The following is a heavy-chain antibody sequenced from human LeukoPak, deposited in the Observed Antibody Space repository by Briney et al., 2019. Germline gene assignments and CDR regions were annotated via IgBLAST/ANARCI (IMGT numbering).Heavy chain of an antibody. Sequence: GGSLRLSCAASGFTLSSYAMSWVRQAPGKGLEWVSAISDSGNTYHADSVKGRFTISRDSSKSTLFLQMNRLRPEDAAVYYCAKAPVTTCRGAYCYPFDYWGQGTLVTVSS. CDR1: GFTLSSYA. V-gene: IGHV3-23*01. CDR3: AKAPVTTCRGAYCYPFDY. D-gene: IGHD2-21*01. J-gene: IGHJ4*02. CDR2: ISDSGNT.